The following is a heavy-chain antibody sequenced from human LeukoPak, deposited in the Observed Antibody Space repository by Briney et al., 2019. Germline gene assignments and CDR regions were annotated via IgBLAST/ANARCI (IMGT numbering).Heavy chain of an antibody. V-gene: IGHV3-74*01. D-gene: IGHD7-27*01. CDR3: NVRWGPNCDY. CDR2: ISSDGSTT. J-gene: IGHJ4*02. Sequence: GGSLRLSCAASGFTFSTFWMHWVRQTPGKGLVWVSRISSDGSTTHYADSVKGRFTISRDNAKNTLFLHMNSLRAEDTAVYYCNVRWGPNCDYWGQGTLVTVSS. CDR1: GFTFSTFW.